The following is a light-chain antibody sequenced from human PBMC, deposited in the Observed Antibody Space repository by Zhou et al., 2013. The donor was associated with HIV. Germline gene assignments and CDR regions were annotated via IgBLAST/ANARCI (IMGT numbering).Light chain of an antibody. CDR1: HSISSY. J-gene: IGKJ4*01. CDR2: AAS. V-gene: IGKV1-39*01. CDR3: QQYKIYPLT. Sequence: DIQMTQSPSSLSASVGDRVTITCRASHSISSYLNWYQQKPGKAPKLLIYAASSLQSGVPSKFSGSGSGTDFTLTISNLQPEDIATYYCQQYKIYPLTFGGGTKVEIK.